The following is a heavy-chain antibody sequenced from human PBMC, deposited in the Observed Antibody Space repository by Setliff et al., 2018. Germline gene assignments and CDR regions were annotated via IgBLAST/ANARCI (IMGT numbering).Heavy chain of an antibody. D-gene: IGHD3-9*01. CDR3: AKEPAISLTEAIRRSYYDYALDV. Sequence: ASVKVSCKASGFTFTYFGISWVRLAPGQGLEWMGWISGHNGKTMYAQKFQDRVVMTTDTDTGTAYMELRSLRSDDAAIYYCAKEPAISLTEAIRRSYYDYALDVWGQGTTVTVSS. V-gene: IGHV1-18*01. CDR1: GFTFTYFG. J-gene: IGHJ6*02. CDR2: ISGHNGKT.